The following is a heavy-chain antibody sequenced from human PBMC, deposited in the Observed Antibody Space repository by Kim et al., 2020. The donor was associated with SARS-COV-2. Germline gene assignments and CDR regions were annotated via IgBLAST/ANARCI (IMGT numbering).Heavy chain of an antibody. CDR3: AKGGVRQWLWGY. D-gene: IGHD6-19*01. Sequence: YYADSVKGRFTISRDNSKNTLYLQMNSLRAEDTAVYYCAKGGVRQWLWGYWGQGTLVTVSS. J-gene: IGHJ4*02. V-gene: IGHV3-23*01.